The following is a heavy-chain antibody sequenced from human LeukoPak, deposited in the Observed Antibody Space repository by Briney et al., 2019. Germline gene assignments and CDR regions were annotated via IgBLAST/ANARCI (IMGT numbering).Heavy chain of an antibody. V-gene: IGHV4-30-4*01. CDR1: GGSISSGDYY. CDR3: GAAAMVTGRDPGDFDY. J-gene: IGHJ4*02. D-gene: IGHD5-18*01. Sequence: SQTLSLTCTVSGGSISSGDYYWSWIRQPPGKGLEWIGYIYYSGSTYYNPSLKSRVTISLDTSKNQFSLKLSSVTAADTAVYYCGAAAMVTGRDPGDFDYWGQGTLVTVSS. CDR2: IYYSGST.